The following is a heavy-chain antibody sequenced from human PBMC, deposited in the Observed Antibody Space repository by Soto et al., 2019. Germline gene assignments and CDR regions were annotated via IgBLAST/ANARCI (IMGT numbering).Heavy chain of an antibody. CDR3: ARLVYGNYGFFDY. Sequence: SETLSLTCTVSGGSISSYYWSWIRQPPGKGLEWIGYIYYSVSTNYNPSLKSRVTISVDTSKNQFSLKLSSVTAADTAVYYCARLVYGNYGFFDYWGQGTLVTVSS. CDR1: GGSISSYY. D-gene: IGHD4-17*01. J-gene: IGHJ4*02. CDR2: IYYSVST. V-gene: IGHV4-59*08.